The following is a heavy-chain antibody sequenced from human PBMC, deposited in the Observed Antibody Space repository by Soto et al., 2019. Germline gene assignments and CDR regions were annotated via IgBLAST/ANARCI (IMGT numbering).Heavy chain of an antibody. J-gene: IGHJ4*02. V-gene: IGHV3-23*01. CDR2: ISGSGGST. CDR1: GFTFSNYG. CDR3: AKGGWHNDY. D-gene: IGHD6-19*01. Sequence: GGSLRLSCAASGFTFSNYGMTWVRQAPGKGLEWVSVISGSGGSTDYADSVKGRFTISRDNSRNTLYLQMNSLRAEDTALYYCAKGGWHNDYWGQGTLVTVSS.